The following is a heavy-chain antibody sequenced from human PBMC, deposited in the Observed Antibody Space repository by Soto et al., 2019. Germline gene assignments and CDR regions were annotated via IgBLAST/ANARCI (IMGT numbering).Heavy chain of an antibody. CDR3: ARDRAYYYDSSGPL. J-gene: IGHJ4*02. CDR1: GGSISSGGYY. D-gene: IGHD3-22*01. CDR2: IYYSGST. V-gene: IGHV4-30-4*01. Sequence: LSLTCTVSGGSISSGGYYWSWIRQPPGKGLEWIGYIYYSGSTYYNPSLKSRVTISVDTSKNQFSLKLSSVTAADTAVYYCARDRAYYYDSSGPLWGQGTLVTVSS.